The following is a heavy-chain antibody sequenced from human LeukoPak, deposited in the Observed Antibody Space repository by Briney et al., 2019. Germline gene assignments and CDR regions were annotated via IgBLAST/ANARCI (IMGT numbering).Heavy chain of an antibody. CDR3: ARSREVYSSSWYGKYHYYYYMDV. Sequence: GASVKVSCKASGYTFTGYYTHWVRQAPGQGLEWMGWINPNSGGTNYAQKFQGRVTMTRGTSISTAYMELSRLRSDDTAVYYCARSREVYSSSWYGKYHYYYYMDVWGKGTTVTVSS. V-gene: IGHV1-2*02. D-gene: IGHD6-13*01. CDR1: GYTFTGYY. J-gene: IGHJ6*03. CDR2: INPNSGGT.